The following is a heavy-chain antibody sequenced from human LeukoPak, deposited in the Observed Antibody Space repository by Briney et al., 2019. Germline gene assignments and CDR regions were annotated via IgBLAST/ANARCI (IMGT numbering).Heavy chain of an antibody. CDR1: GFVLNSYE. V-gene: IGHV3-48*03. J-gene: IGHJ4*02. D-gene: IGHD5-24*01. CDR3: ARSHGPTKPFDF. CDR2: ITGRGDTI. Sequence: GGSLRLSCVASGFVLNSYEMSWVRQAPGKGLEWLSYITGRGDTIYYADSVRGRFTISRDNAKLSLFLQMNTLRAEDTALYYCARSHGPTKPFDFWGKGTPVTVSS.